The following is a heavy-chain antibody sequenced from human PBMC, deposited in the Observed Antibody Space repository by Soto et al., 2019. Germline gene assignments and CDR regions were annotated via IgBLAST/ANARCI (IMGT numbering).Heavy chain of an antibody. J-gene: IGHJ4*02. CDR1: GFTFSSYA. CDR2: ISGSGGST. Sequence: GGSLRLSCAASGFTFSSYAMSWVRQAPGKGLEWVSAISGSGGSTYYADSVKGRFTISRDNSKNTLYLQMNSLRAEDTAVYYCASDYVYSSSWFEFDYWGQGPLVNVSS. CDR3: ASDYVYSSSWFEFDY. D-gene: IGHD6-13*01. V-gene: IGHV3-23*01.